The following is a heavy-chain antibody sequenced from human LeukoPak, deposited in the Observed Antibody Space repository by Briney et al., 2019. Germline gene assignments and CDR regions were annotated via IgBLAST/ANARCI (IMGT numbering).Heavy chain of an antibody. D-gene: IGHD3-10*01. CDR3: ARTSGSYYNYYYYGMDV. CDR2: ISSSSSYI. V-gene: IGHV3-21*01. CDR1: GFTFSSYS. J-gene: IGHJ6*02. Sequence: GRSLRLSCAASGFTFSSYSMNWVRQAPGKGLEWVSSISSSSSYIYYADSVKGRFTISRDNAKNSLYLQMNSLRAEDTAVYYCARTSGSYYNYYYYGMDVWGQGTTVTVS.